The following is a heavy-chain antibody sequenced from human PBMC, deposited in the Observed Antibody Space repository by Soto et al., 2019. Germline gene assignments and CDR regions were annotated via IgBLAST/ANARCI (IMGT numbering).Heavy chain of an antibody. V-gene: IGHV3-21*01. CDR3: ARARYSSTPSSGFDY. Sequence: EVQLVESGGGLVKPGGSLRLSCAASGFTFSSYSMNWVRQAPGKGLECVSSISSSSSYIYYADSVKGRFTISRDNAKNSLYLQMNSLRAEDTAVYYCARARYSSTPSSGFDYWGQGTLVTVSS. CDR2: ISSSSSYI. CDR1: GFTFSSYS. D-gene: IGHD6-13*01. J-gene: IGHJ4*02.